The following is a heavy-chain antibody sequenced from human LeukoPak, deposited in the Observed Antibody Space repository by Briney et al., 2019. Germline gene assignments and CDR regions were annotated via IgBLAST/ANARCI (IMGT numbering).Heavy chain of an antibody. V-gene: IGHV3-9*01. D-gene: IGHD3-10*01. Sequence: PGGSLRLSCAASGFTFSNYAMHWVRQAPGKGLEWVSSISWNSGSLDYADSVKGRFTISRDNAKNSLYLQMNSLRTEDTAFYYCAKDIEGGGSGRENYGMDVWGQGTTVTVSS. J-gene: IGHJ6*02. CDR2: ISWNSGSL. CDR3: AKDIEGGGSGRENYGMDV. CDR1: GFTFSNYA.